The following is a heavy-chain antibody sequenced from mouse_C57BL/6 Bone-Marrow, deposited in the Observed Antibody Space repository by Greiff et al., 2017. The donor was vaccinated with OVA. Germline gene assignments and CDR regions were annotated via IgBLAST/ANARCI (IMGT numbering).Heavy chain of an antibody. CDR1: GYTFTSYW. CDR2: IDPSDSET. CDR3: ARGVYYYGSSSFAY. D-gene: IGHD1-1*01. J-gene: IGHJ3*01. Sequence: VQLQQPGAELVRPGSSVKLSCKASGYTFTSYWMHWVKQRPIQGLEWIGNIDPSDSETHYNQKFKDKATLTVDKSSSTAYMQLSSLTSEDSAVYYGARGVYYYGSSSFAYWGQGTLVTVSA. V-gene: IGHV1-52*01.